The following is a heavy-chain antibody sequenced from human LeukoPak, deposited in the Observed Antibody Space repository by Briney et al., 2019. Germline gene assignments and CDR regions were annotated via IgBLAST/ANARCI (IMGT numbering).Heavy chain of an antibody. CDR3: ARGAITMVRGWAFDY. CDR2: IYSGGRT. V-gene: IGHV3-66*01. D-gene: IGHD3-10*01. J-gene: IGHJ4*02. Sequence: PGGSLRLSCAASGFTVSSSYMSWVRQAPGMGLEWVSVIYSGGRTYYADSVKGRFTISRDNSKNTLYLQMNSLRAEDTAVYYCARGAITMVRGWAFDYWGQGTLVTVSS. CDR1: GFTVSSSY.